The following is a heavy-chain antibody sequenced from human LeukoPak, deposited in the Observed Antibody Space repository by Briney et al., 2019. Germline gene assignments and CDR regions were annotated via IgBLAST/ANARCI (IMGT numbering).Heavy chain of an antibody. CDR2: IRSKANSYAT. J-gene: IGHJ4*02. Sequence: GGSLRLSCAASGFTFSGSAMHWVRQASGKGLEWVGRIRSKANSYATAYAASVKGRFTISRDDSKNTAYLQMNSLKTEDTAVYYCTRPSWGVRGVQRDYWGQGTLVTVSS. D-gene: IGHD3-10*01. CDR1: GFTFSGSA. CDR3: TRPSWGVRGVQRDY. V-gene: IGHV3-73*01.